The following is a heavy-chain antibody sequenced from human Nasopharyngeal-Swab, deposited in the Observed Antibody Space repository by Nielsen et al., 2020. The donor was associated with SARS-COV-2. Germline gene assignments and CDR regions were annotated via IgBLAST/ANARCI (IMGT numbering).Heavy chain of an antibody. Sequence: ASVKVSCKASGYTFTSYAMNWVRQAPGQGLEWMGWINTNTGNPTNAQGFTGRFVFSLDTSVSTAYLQISSLKAEDTAVYYCARARGQPHNYYYYGMDVWGQGTTVTVSS. CDR1: GYTFTSYA. CDR2: INTNTGNP. J-gene: IGHJ6*02. V-gene: IGHV7-4-1*02. CDR3: ARARGQPHNYYYYGMDV. D-gene: IGHD3-16*01.